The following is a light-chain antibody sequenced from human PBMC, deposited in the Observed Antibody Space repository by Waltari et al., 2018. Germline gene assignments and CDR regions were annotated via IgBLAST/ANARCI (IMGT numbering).Light chain of an antibody. J-gene: IGLJ3*02. CDR3: QTGGHGTWA. CDR1: SGYSSNV. Sequence: LVLTQSPSASASLGASVKLTCTLSSGYSSNVIAWLQQQPGKGPRYLMKVNSDGSHRKGDDIPDRFSASIAGTECYRTIASLQSEDEADYYCQTGGHGTWAFGGGTKLTVL. CDR2: VNSDGSH. V-gene: IGLV4-69*01.